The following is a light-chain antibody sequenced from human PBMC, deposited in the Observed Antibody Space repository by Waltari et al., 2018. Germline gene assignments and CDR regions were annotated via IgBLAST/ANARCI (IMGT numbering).Light chain of an antibody. J-gene: IGLJ2*01. CDR1: SSDVGGYNY. CDR2: EVS. V-gene: IGLV2-8*01. CDR3: SSYAGSNNLV. Sequence: QSALTQPPSASGSPGQSVTISCTGTSSDVGGYNYVSWYQQHPGKAPKLMIYEVSNRPSGVPYRFSGSESGNTASLTVSGLQAEDEADYYCSSYAGSNNLVFGGGTKLTVL.